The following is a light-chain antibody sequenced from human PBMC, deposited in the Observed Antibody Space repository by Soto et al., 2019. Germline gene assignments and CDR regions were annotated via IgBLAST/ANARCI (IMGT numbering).Light chain of an antibody. CDR2: AAS. J-gene: IGKJ3*01. CDR1: QNITKY. V-gene: IGKV1-39*01. Sequence: DIQMTQSPSSLSASVGDRVTITCRASQNITKYLNWYQQKPGKAPKVLIYAASNLQIGVPSRFSGSGSGTEFTLTISSLQPEDFETFYCQQSSSSPFTFGPGTKVDIK. CDR3: QQSSSSPFT.